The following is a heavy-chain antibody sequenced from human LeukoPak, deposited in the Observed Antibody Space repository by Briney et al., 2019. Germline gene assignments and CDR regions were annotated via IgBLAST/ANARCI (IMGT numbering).Heavy chain of an antibody. CDR3: ATVAGYSSSWCRGQYFYGMDV. V-gene: IGHV1-24*01. CDR1: GYTLTELS. Sequence: ASVKVSCKASGYTLTELSMHWVRQAPGKGREWMGGFNPEDGETNYAQKFQGRVTMTEDTSTDTAYMKLSSLRFEDTAVYYCATVAGYSSSWCRGQYFYGMDVWGQGTTVTVSS. J-gene: IGHJ6*02. D-gene: IGHD6-13*01. CDR2: FNPEDGET.